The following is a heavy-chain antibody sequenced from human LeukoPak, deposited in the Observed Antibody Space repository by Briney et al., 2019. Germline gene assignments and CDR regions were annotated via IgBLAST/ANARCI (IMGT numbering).Heavy chain of an antibody. V-gene: IGHV3-21*01. CDR3: ARGDSHIGY. D-gene: IGHD2-21*02. J-gene: IGHJ4*02. Sequence: DSMKGRFTISRDNAKNSLYLQMNSLRAEDTAVYYCARGDSHIGYWGQGTLVTVSS.